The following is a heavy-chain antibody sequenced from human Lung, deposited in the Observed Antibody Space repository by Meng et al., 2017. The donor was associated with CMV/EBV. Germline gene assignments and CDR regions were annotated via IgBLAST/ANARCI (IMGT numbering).Heavy chain of an antibody. CDR3: AAGGQQLEYYFDH. Sequence: SVKVSCKASGGTFSSYAISWVRQAPGQGLEWMGGIIPIFGTANYAQKFQGRVTITTDESTSTAYMELSSLRSEDTAVYYCAAGGQQLEYYFDHWGQGTLVTVSS. CDR1: GGTFSSYA. CDR2: IIPIFGTA. V-gene: IGHV1-69*05. J-gene: IGHJ4*02. D-gene: IGHD6-13*01.